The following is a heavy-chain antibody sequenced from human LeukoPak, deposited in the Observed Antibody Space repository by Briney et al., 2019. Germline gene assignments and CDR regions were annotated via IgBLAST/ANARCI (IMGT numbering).Heavy chain of an antibody. CDR1: GFTFSSYW. Sequence: PGGSLRLSCAASGFTFSSYWMHWVRQAPGKGLVWVSRINSDGSSTSYADSVKGRFTISRDNAKNTLYLQMNSLRAEDTAVYYCARAHSAGYYYYYMDVWGKGTTVTVSS. V-gene: IGHV3-74*01. D-gene: IGHD2-15*01. J-gene: IGHJ6*03. CDR2: INSDGSST. CDR3: ARAHSAGYYYYYMDV.